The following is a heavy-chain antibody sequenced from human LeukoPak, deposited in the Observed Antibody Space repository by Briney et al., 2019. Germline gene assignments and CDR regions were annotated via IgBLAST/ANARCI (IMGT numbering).Heavy chain of an antibody. D-gene: IGHD4-17*01. J-gene: IGHJ5*02. CDR1: GGSFSGYY. CDR3: ARGRTVTTRRWFDP. Sequence: SETLSLTCAVYGGSFSGYYWSWIRQPPGKGREWIGEINHSGSTNYNPSLKSRVTISVDTSKNQFSLKLSSVTAADTAVYYCARGRTVTTRRWFDPWGQGTLVTVSS. V-gene: IGHV4-34*01. CDR2: INHSGST.